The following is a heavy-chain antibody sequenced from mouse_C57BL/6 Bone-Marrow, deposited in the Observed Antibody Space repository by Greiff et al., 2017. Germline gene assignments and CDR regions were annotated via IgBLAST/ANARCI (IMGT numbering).Heavy chain of an antibody. Sequence: EVMLVESGGGLVQPGESLKLSCESNEYEFPSHDMSWVRKTPEKRLELVAAINSDGGSTYYPDTMERRFIISRDNTKQTLYLQMSSLRSEDTALYYCARLSTASDWYFDVWGTGTTVTVSS. V-gene: IGHV5-2*03. CDR3: ARLSTASDWYFDV. D-gene: IGHD1-2*01. J-gene: IGHJ1*03. CDR1: EYEFPSHD. CDR2: INSDGGST.